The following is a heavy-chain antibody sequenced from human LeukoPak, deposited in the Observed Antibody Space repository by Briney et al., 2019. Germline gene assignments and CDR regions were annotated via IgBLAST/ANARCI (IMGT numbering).Heavy chain of an antibody. CDR3: ARAFWVRGVIIRNWFDP. CDR1: GGSISSSSYY. J-gene: IGHJ5*02. V-gene: IGHV4-39*07. CDR2: IYYSGST. D-gene: IGHD3-10*01. Sequence: PSETLSLTCTVSGGSISSSSYYWGWIRQPPGKGLEWIGSIYYSGSTYYNPSLKSRVTISVDTSKYQFSLKLSSVTAADTAVYYCARAFWVRGVIIRNWFDPWGQGTLVTVSS.